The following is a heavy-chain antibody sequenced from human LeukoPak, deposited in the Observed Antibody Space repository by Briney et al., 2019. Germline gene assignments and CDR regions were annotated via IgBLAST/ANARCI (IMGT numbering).Heavy chain of an antibody. J-gene: IGHJ4*02. CDR3: ARDLIVVVTAIRYFDY. Sequence: GGSLRLSSAASGFTFISYSMNWVRQAPGKGLEWVSSISSSSSYIYYADSVKGRFIISIDNAKNSLYLQMNSLRAEDTAVYYCARDLIVVVTAIRYFDYWGQGTLVTVSS. CDR2: ISSSSSYI. V-gene: IGHV3-21*01. D-gene: IGHD2-21*02. CDR1: GFTFISYS.